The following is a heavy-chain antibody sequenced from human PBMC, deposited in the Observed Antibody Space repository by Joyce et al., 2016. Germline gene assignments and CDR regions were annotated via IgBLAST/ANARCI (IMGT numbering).Heavy chain of an antibody. V-gene: IGHV1-2*02. CDR3: ARDDHCNSGCYVGWFDP. CDR1: GYTFTGHY. CDR2: VNPTSGGT. D-gene: IGHD2/OR15-2a*01. J-gene: IGHJ5*02. Sequence: QVQLVQSGAEVKKPGASVKVSCKASGYTFTGHYMHWGRQAPGQGLEWRGWVNPTSGGTNYAKKFQGRVTMTRDTSISTAYMELSRLRPDDTAVYYCARDDHCNSGCYVGWFDPWGQGTLVTVSS.